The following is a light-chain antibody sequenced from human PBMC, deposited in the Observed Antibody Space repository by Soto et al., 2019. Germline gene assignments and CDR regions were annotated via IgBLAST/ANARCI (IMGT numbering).Light chain of an antibody. CDR3: QNDNSAPYT. CDR1: QGISNY. V-gene: IGKV1-27*01. J-gene: IGKJ2*01. Sequence: DIQMTQSPSSLSASVGDRVTITCRASQGISNYLAWYQQKPGKVPKLLIYAASTLQSGVPSRFSGSGSRTEFTLTISMLQPEDVATYYCQNDNSAPYTFGQGTKLEIK. CDR2: AAS.